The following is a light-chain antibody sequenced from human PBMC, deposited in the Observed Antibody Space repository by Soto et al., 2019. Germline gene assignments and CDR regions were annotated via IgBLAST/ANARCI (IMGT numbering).Light chain of an antibody. CDR1: QSVSSSY. J-gene: IGKJ1*01. CDR3: QQYGSSSWT. Sequence: IVLTQSPGTLSLSPGERATLSCRASQSVSSSYLAWYQQEPGQAPRLLIYGTSSRATAIPDRFSGSGSGTDFTLTISRLEPEDFAVYYCQQYGSSSWTFGQGTKVDIK. V-gene: IGKV3-20*01. CDR2: GTS.